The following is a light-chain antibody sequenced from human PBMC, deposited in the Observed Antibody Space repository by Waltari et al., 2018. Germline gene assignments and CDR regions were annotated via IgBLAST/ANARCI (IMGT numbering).Light chain of an antibody. CDR3: QSYDTSLSALV. Sequence: QSVLTQPPSVSGAPGQRVTIPCTGRSPNIGAGYDVHWYQHLPGSAPKLLIYDNINRPSGVPGRFSGSKSGTSASLAITGLQAEDEADYYCQSYDTSLSALVFGGGTKLTVL. V-gene: IGLV1-40*01. CDR2: DNI. J-gene: IGLJ3*02. CDR1: SPNIGAGYD.